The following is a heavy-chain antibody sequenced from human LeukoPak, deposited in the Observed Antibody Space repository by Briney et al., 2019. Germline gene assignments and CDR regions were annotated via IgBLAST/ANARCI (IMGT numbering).Heavy chain of an antibody. CDR1: GFTFSNYD. CDR3: ARDLQIAARQGSYFDY. Sequence: GGSLRLSCAASGFTFSNYDMNWVRQAPGKGLEWVSYISSSSTTIYYAESVKGRFTISRDNAKNSLYLQMNSLRAEDTAVYYCARDLQIAARQGSYFDYWGQGTLVTVSP. J-gene: IGHJ4*02. D-gene: IGHD6-6*01. CDR2: ISSSSTTI. V-gene: IGHV3-48*01.